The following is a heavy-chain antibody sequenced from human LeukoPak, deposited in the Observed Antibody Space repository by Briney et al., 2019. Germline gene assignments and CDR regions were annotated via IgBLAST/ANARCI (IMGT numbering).Heavy chain of an antibody. D-gene: IGHD4-17*01. Sequence: SESLSLTCTVSGGSISSYYWRWIRQPPGKGLEWIVYIYYSGSTNYNPSLKSRVTISVDTSKNQFSLKLSSVTAADTAVYYCARGYGDYGSTYLDYWGQGTLVTVSS. CDR1: GGSISSYY. CDR3: ARGYGDYGSTYLDY. J-gene: IGHJ4*02. V-gene: IGHV4-59*01. CDR2: IYYSGST.